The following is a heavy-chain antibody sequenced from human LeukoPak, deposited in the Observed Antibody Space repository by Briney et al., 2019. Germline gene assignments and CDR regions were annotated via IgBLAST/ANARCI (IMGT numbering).Heavy chain of an antibody. J-gene: IGHJ4*02. CDR3: AKAIWVAATSSWFCLDY. CDR1: GYTFTGYY. D-gene: IGHD3-10*01. V-gene: IGHV3-30*02. CDR2: IHYDGARS. Sequence: SCKASGYTFTGYYMHWVRQAPGKGLEWVAFIHYDGARSYYADSVKGRFTISRDNSRNTLYLQMNSLRPEDTAVYYCAKAIWVAATSSWFCLDYWGQGTLVTVSS.